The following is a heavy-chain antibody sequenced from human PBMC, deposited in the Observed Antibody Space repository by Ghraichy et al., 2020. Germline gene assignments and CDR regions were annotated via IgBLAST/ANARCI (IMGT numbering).Heavy chain of an antibody. CDR3: ARGKRDLLLWFGELLPYYFDY. CDR1: GGSFSGYY. D-gene: IGHD3-10*01. CDR2: INHSGST. V-gene: IGHV4-34*01. J-gene: IGHJ4*02. Sequence: SETLSLTCAVYGGSFSGYYWSWIRQPPGKGLEWIGEINHSGSTNYNPSLKSRVTISVDTSKNQFSLKLSSVTAADTAVYYCARGKRDLLLWFGELLPYYFDYWGQGTLVTVSS.